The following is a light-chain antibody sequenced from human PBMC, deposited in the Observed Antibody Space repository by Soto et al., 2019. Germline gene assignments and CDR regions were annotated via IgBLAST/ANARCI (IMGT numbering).Light chain of an antibody. CDR3: QQYGSSPWT. CDR1: QTIRSNY. J-gene: IGKJ1*01. CDR2: GAS. Sequence: ETVLTQSPGTLSLSPGERATLSCRASQTIRSNYFAWYRQTPGQAPRLLIYGASNWATGIADRFSGSGSGTDFPLIISRLEPEDFALYYCQQYGSSPWTFGQGTKVEIK. V-gene: IGKV3-20*01.